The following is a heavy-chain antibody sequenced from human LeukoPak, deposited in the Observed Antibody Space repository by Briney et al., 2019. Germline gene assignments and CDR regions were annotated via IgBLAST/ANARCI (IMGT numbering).Heavy chain of an antibody. D-gene: IGHD5-18*01. V-gene: IGHV1-2*02. CDR1: GYTFTDYY. J-gene: IGHJ6*03. CDR3: ASLGYSYGYGSYDYYYMDV. CDR2: INPNSGGT. Sequence: ASVKVSCKASGYTFTDYYMHWVRQAPGQGLEWMGWINPNSGGTNYAQKFQGRVTMTRDTSISTAYMELSRLRSDDPAVYYCASLGYSYGYGSYDYYYMDVWGKGTTVTVSS.